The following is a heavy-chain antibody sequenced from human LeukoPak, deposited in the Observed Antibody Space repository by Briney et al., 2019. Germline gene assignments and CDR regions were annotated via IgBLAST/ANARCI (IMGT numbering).Heavy chain of an antibody. CDR3: ARVGYYASGLFSYFDY. J-gene: IGHJ4*02. CDR1: GFTFSGYS. CDR2: ISSSITYI. Sequence: GGSLRLSCAASGFTFSGYSMNWVRQAPGKGLEWVSSISSSITYIYYADSLRGRFTISRDNAKNSLYLQMNSLRAEDTAVYYCARVGYYASGLFSYFDYWGQGTLVTVSS. V-gene: IGHV3-21*01. D-gene: IGHD3-10*01.